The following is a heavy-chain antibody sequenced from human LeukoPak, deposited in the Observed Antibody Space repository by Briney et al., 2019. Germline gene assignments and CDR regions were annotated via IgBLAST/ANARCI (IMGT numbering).Heavy chain of an antibody. D-gene: IGHD2-15*01. CDR1: GFTFSNYA. CDR3: ARDNGWSADF. V-gene: IGHV3-23*01. CDR2: ISGSGGST. J-gene: IGHJ4*02. Sequence: GGSLRLSCAASGFTFSNYAMSWVRQAPGKGLEWVSGISGSGGSTYYADSVKGRFTISRDNSKNTLYLQMNSLRAEDTAVYYCARDNGWSADFWGQGTLVTVSS.